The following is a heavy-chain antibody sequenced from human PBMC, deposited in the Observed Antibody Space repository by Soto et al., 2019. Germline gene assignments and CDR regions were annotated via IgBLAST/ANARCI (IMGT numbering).Heavy chain of an antibody. Sequence: EVQLVESGGGLVQPGGSLRLSCAASGFTFSNYWMHWVRQTPGKGLVWVSRVNSEGSSTTYADSVKGRFTISRDNAKNTLFLQMNSLRTEDTAVYYCVSDWGLRSSWYIYWGQGTLVTVSS. CDR2: VNSEGSST. CDR1: GFTFSNYW. D-gene: IGHD6-13*01. V-gene: IGHV3-74*01. CDR3: VSDWGLRSSWYIY. J-gene: IGHJ4*02.